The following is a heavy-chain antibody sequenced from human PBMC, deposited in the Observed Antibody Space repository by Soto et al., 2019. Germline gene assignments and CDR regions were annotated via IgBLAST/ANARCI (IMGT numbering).Heavy chain of an antibody. CDR1: GGSISSSSYY. J-gene: IGHJ5*02. Sequence: QLQLQESGPGLVKPSETLSLTCTVSGGSISSSSYYWGWIRQPPGKGLEWIGSIYYSGSTYYNPSLKSRVTISVDTSKNQFSLKLSSVTAADTAVYYCARVKNPAGYTWFDPWGQGTLVTVSS. V-gene: IGHV4-39*01. CDR3: ARVKNPAGYTWFDP. CDR2: IYYSGST.